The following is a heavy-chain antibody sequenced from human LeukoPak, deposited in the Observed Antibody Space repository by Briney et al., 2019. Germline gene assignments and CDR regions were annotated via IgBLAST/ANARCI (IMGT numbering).Heavy chain of an antibody. CDR3: ARSPYYYGSGSYHLGYMDV. CDR2: IIPIFGTA. D-gene: IGHD3-10*01. CDR1: GGTFSSYA. J-gene: IGHJ6*03. Sequence: ASVTVSCKASGGTFSSYAISWVRQAPGQGLEWMGGIIPIFGTANYAQKFQGRVTITTDESTSTAYMELSSLRSEDTAVYYCARSPYYYGSGSYHLGYMDVWGKGTTVTVSS. V-gene: IGHV1-69*05.